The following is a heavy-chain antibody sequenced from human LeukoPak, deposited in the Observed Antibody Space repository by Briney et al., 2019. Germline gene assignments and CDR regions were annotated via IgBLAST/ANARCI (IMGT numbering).Heavy chain of an antibody. Sequence: GGSLRLSCAASGFTFSSYWMHWVRQAPGEGLVWVSRINGDGSATSYTDSVKGRFTISRDNAKNTLYLQMNSLRAEDTAVYYCARVESGSYRGIYWGQGTLVTVSS. D-gene: IGHD1-26*01. V-gene: IGHV3-74*01. J-gene: IGHJ4*02. CDR1: GFTFSSYW. CDR2: INGDGSAT. CDR3: ARVESGSYRGIY.